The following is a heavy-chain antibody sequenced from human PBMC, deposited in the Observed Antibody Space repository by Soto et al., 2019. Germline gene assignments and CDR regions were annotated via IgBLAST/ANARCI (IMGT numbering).Heavy chain of an antibody. CDR1: GYTFTSYA. Sequence: GASVKVSCKASGYTFTSYAMHWVRQAPGQRLEWMGWINAGNGNTKYSQKFQGRVTITRDTSASTAYMELSSLRSEDTAVYYCARDRHDYGDYGYFDYWGQGTQVTVSS. D-gene: IGHD4-17*01. V-gene: IGHV1-3*01. CDR3: ARDRHDYGDYGYFDY. CDR2: INAGNGNT. J-gene: IGHJ4*02.